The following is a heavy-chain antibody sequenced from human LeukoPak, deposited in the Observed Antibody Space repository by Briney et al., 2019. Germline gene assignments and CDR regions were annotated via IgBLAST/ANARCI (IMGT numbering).Heavy chain of an antibody. D-gene: IGHD3-10*01. CDR2: IYHSGST. CDR3: ARGPSYYYGSGSYSNWFDP. J-gene: IGHJ5*02. V-gene: IGHV4-30-2*01. Sequence: SGTLSLTCGVSGGSISSGCYYCGWIRQPPGKGLEWIGYIYHSGSTYYNPSLKSRVTISLARSQYQFSLELCYVTAADTAVYYCARGPSYYYGSGSYSNWFDPWGQGTLVTVSS. CDR1: GGSISSGCYY.